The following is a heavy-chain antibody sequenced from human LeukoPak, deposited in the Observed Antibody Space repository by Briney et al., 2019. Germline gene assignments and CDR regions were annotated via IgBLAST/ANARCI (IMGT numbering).Heavy chain of an antibody. Sequence: ASVKVSCKASGYSFTSYGFSWVRQAPGQGLEWMGWISPYNANTNIAQKFQGRVTITRDTSASTAYMELSSLRSEDTAVYYCARSRGYYYDSSGYYDYWGQGTLVTVSS. D-gene: IGHD3-22*01. CDR2: ISPYNANT. CDR1: GYSFTSYG. V-gene: IGHV1-18*01. J-gene: IGHJ4*02. CDR3: ARSRGYYYDSSGYYDY.